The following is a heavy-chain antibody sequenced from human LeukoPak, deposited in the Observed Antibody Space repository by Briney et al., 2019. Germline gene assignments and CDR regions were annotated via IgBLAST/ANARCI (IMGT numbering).Heavy chain of an antibody. CDR3: ARANMVFGVDIEQNWFDL. CDR1: GDTFNRHG. Sequence: ASVKVSCKASGDTFNRHGINWVRQAPGQGLEWMGWISGYNGNANYERKVQGRVTLTRDASTSTAYMELRNLRSDDTAVYFCARANMVFGVDIEQNWFDLWGQGTRVIVSP. CDR2: ISGYNGNA. V-gene: IGHV1-18*01. D-gene: IGHD3-3*01. J-gene: IGHJ5*02.